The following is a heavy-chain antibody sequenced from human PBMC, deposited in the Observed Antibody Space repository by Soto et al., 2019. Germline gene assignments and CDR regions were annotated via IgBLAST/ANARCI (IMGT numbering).Heavy chain of an antibody. CDR3: ARDPPDFNSGFDS. D-gene: IGHD1-26*01. V-gene: IGHV6-1*01. CDR2: AYYRSRWHY. CDR1: GDSVSNNGAT. J-gene: IGHJ4*02. Sequence: SQTLSLTCAICGDSVSNNGATWNWIRQSPSRGLEWLGRAYYRSRWHYDYATSVRSRITINPDTSKNQFSLQLSSVTPEDTAVYYGARDPPDFNSGFDSWGQGSLVTVS.